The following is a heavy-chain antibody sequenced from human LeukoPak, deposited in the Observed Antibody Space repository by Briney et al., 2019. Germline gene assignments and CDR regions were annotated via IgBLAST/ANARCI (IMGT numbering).Heavy chain of an antibody. CDR2: IYHSWRT. J-gene: IGHJ6*04. V-gene: IGHV4-38-2*01. D-gene: IGHD2-15*01. Sequence: SEPLSLLCAVSGYSISSGYYWGWLGQPPGKGLGWIESIYHSWRTFYNPSLKSRVTISVDTSKNQFSLKLSSVTAADTAVYYCARGYCSGGSCSYYGMDVWGKGTTVTVSS. CDR3: ARGYCSGGSCSYYGMDV. CDR1: GYSISSGYY.